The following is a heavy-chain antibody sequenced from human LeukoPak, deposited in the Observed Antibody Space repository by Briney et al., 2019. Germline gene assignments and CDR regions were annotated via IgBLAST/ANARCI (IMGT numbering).Heavy chain of an antibody. CDR1: GFTFTNYA. D-gene: IGHD1-26*01. CDR2: ISGSGDST. V-gene: IGHV3-23*01. Sequence: PGRSLRLSCAASGFTFTNYAMNWVRQAPGKGLEWVSGISGSGDSTYYADSVKGRFTISRDNSKNTLYLQMNSLRVDDTAVYYCAKPPLHYDSYWYTYYLDYWGQGTLVTVSS. CDR3: AKPPLHYDSYWYTYYLDY. J-gene: IGHJ4*02.